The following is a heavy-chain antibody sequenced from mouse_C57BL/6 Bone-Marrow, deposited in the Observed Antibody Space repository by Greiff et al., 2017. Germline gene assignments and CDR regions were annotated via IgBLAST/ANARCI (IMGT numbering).Heavy chain of an antibody. CDR3: TTITTVVAYDLDY. CDR2: IDPENGDT. Sequence: EVQLQQSGAELVRPGASVKLSCTASGFNIKDDYMHWVKQRPEQGLEWIGWIDPENGDTEYASKFQGKATITADTSSNTAYLQLSSLTSEDTAVYYCTTITTVVAYDLDYWGQGTTLTVSS. D-gene: IGHD1-1*01. V-gene: IGHV14-4*01. J-gene: IGHJ2*01. CDR1: GFNIKDDY.